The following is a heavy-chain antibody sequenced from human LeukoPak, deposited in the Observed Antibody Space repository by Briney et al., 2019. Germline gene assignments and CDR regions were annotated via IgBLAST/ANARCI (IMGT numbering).Heavy chain of an antibody. D-gene: IGHD1-26*01. CDR2: ISSYSSTI. J-gene: IGHJ4*02. CDR1: GFTFSTYS. Sequence: PGGSLRLSCAASGFTFSTYSMNWVRQAPGKGLEWVSYISSYSSTIYYADSVKGRFTISRDNVKKSLYLQMNGLRAEDTAVYYCARQRESQWELFDYWGQGTMVTVSS. CDR3: ARQRESQWELFDY. V-gene: IGHV3-48*01.